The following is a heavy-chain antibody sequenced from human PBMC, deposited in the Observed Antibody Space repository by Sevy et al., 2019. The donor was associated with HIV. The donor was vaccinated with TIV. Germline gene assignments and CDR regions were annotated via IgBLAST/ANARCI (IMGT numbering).Heavy chain of an antibody. V-gene: IGHV1-24*01. J-gene: IGHJ4*02. CDR1: GSTPTKLS. Sequence: ASVKVSCKVSGSTPTKLSMHWVRQAPGKGLEWMGRFDPEDGETIYAQKFQGRVTMTEDTSTDTAYMEVRSLRSEDTAVYFCASAREYYEDNSGYLDYWGQGTLVTVSS. CDR2: FDPEDGET. CDR3: ASAREYYEDNSGYLDY. D-gene: IGHD3-22*01.